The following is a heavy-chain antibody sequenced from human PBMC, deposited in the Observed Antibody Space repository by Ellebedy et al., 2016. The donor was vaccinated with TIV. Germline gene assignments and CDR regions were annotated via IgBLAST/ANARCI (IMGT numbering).Heavy chain of an antibody. CDR2: IKQDGSEK. D-gene: IGHD2-2*01. Sequence: GESLKISCAASGFSFSIYWMSWVRQAPGKGLECVANIKQDGSEKSYVDSVKGRFTISSDNAKNSLYLQMNSLRAEDTAVYYCSRHTEYALDYWGQGALVTVSS. J-gene: IGHJ4*02. CDR1: GFSFSIYW. V-gene: IGHV3-7*01. CDR3: SRHTEYALDY.